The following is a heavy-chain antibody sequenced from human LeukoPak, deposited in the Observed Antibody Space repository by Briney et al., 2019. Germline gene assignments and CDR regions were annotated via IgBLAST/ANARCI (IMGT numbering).Heavy chain of an antibody. Sequence: GASVKVSCKASGYTFTSYAMNWARQAPGQGLEWMGWINTNTGNPTYAQGFTGRFVFSLDTSVSTAYLQICSLKAEDTAVYYCARCLKNSSSWSMDYWGQGTLVTVSS. V-gene: IGHV7-4-1*01. CDR2: INTNTGNP. CDR3: ARCLKNSSSWSMDY. D-gene: IGHD6-13*01. J-gene: IGHJ4*02. CDR1: GYTFTSYA.